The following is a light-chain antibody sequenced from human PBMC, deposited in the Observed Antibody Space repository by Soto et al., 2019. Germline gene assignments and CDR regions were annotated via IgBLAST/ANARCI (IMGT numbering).Light chain of an antibody. CDR3: QQSYRFPKT. CDR1: ETVTSY. CDR2: GAS. Sequence: DVQLTQSPSSVSASVGDSLTLTCRASETVTSYLNWYQQKPGKAPKLLIYGASTLQSGVPSRFSGSGTGTDFTLTIVNLQPDAFATYYCQQSYRFPKTFGRGTKLDXK. V-gene: IGKV1-39*01. J-gene: IGKJ1*01.